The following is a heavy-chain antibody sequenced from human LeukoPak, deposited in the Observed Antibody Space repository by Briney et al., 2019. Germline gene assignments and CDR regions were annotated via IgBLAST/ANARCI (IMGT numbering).Heavy chain of an antibody. CDR1: RGSFSGYY. CDR3: ARDRVMRYCSRTSCYTNWFDP. D-gene: IGHD2-2*02. CDR2: INHSGST. Sequence: SETLSHTCAVYRGSFSGYYWSWLRQPPGKGLEWIGEINHSGSTNYNPSLKSRVTIDTSKNQFSLKLSSVTAADTAVYYCARDRVMRYCSRTSCYTNWFDPWGQGTLVTVSS. V-gene: IGHV4-34*01. J-gene: IGHJ5*02.